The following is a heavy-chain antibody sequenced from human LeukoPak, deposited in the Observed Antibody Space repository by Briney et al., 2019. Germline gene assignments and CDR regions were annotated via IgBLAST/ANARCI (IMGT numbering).Heavy chain of an antibody. V-gene: IGHV1-69*05. CDR2: IIPIFGTA. Sequence: SVKVSCKASGGTFSSYAISWVRQAPGQALERMGGIIPIFGTANYAQKFQGRVTITTDESTSTAYMELSSLRSEDTAVYYCATKSDRFLEWKYYYMDVWGKGTTVTVSS. CDR3: ATKSDRFLEWKYYYMDV. J-gene: IGHJ6*03. D-gene: IGHD3-3*01. CDR1: GGTFSSYA.